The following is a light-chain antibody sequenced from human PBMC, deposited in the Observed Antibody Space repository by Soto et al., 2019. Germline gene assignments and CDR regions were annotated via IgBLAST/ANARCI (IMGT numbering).Light chain of an antibody. V-gene: IGLV2-14*01. CDR1: SSDVGGYNY. CDR3: SSYTSSSTPL. Sequence: QSALTQPASVSGSPGQSITISCTGTSSDVGGYNYVSWYQQHPGKAPQLMIYDVSNRPSGVSNRFSGSKSGNTASLTISGLQAEDEDDYYCSSYTSSSTPLFGGGTKLTVL. J-gene: IGLJ2*01. CDR2: DVS.